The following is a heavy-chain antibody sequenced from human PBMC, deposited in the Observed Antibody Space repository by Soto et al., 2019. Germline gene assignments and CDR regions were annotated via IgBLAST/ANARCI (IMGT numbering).Heavy chain of an antibody. CDR3: ATPPSAYSSSWYYFDY. V-gene: IGHV1-69*13. D-gene: IGHD6-13*01. CDR1: GGAFSSYA. CDR2: IIPVVGTA. J-gene: IGHJ4*02. Sequence: SVKVSGKVSGGAFSSYAISWVRQAPGQGLEWMGGIIPVVGTANYAQKFQGRVTITADESTSTAYMELSSLRAEDTAVYYCATPPSAYSSSWYYFDYRRKGTLVTVSS.